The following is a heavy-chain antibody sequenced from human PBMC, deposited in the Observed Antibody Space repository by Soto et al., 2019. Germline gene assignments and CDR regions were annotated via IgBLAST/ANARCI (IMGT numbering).Heavy chain of an antibody. J-gene: IGHJ5*02. V-gene: IGHV2-5*02. Sequence: QITLKESGPTLVKPTQTLTLTCTFSGFSLSTYGVSVGWIRQPPAKALEWLALIYWDDDIRYSPSLKSRLTITKDTSKNQVVLTMTNMDPVDTATYYCAHAYPGSGWFQNWFDPWGQGTLVTVSS. D-gene: IGHD6-19*01. CDR1: GFSLSTYGVS. CDR3: AHAYPGSGWFQNWFDP. CDR2: IYWDDDI.